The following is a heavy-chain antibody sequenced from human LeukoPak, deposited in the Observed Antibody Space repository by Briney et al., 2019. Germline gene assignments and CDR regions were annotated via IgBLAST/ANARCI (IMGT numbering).Heavy chain of an antibody. V-gene: IGHV1-69*13. CDR1: RYTFTSYG. D-gene: IGHD3-22*01. CDR2: IIPIFGTA. J-gene: IGHJ4*02. CDR3: ARGAYYDSSGYWDSYYFDY. Sequence: SVKVSCKASRYTFTSYGISWVRQAPGQGLEWMGGIIPIFGTANYAQKFQGRVTITADESTSTAYMELSSLRSEDTAVYYCARGAYYDSSGYWDSYYFDYWGQGTLVTVSS.